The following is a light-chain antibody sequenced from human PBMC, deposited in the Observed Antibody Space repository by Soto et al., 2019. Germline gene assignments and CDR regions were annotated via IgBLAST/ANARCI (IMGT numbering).Light chain of an antibody. V-gene: IGLV2-14*01. J-gene: IGLJ1*01. CDR3: SSYTTSTAYL. CDR2: EVS. Sequence: QSALTQPASVSGSPGQSITISCTGTSTDIGRYNYVSWYQQYPGKAPKVLIYEVSNRPSGVSSRFSGSKSGNTASLTISGLQADDGADYYCSSYTTSTAYLFGTGTKV. CDR1: STDIGRYNY.